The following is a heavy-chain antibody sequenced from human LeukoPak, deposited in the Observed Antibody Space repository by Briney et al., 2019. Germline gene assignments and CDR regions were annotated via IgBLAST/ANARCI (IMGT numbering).Heavy chain of an antibody. Sequence: GGSLRLSCAASGFTVSSNYMSWVRQAPGKGLEWVSVIYSGGSTYYADSVKGRFTISRDNAKNTLYLQMNSLRAEDTAVYYCARGGYHAYYLDYWGQGSLVTVSS. CDR1: GFTVSSNY. V-gene: IGHV3-66*01. CDR3: ARGGYHAYYLDY. J-gene: IGHJ4*02. D-gene: IGHD5-18*01. CDR2: IYSGGST.